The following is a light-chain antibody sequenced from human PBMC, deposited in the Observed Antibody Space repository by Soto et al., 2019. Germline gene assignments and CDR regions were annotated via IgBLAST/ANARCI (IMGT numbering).Light chain of an antibody. CDR1: NIGSKI. CDR3: QVWDSSSDHYV. V-gene: IGLV3-21*02. CDR2: DDS. Sequence: SYELTQPPSVSVAPGQTARITCAGTNIGSKIVHWYQQKPGQAPVLVVYDDSDRPSGIPERFSGSNSGNTATLTISRVEAVDEADYYCQVWDSSSDHYVFGTGTKLTVL. J-gene: IGLJ1*01.